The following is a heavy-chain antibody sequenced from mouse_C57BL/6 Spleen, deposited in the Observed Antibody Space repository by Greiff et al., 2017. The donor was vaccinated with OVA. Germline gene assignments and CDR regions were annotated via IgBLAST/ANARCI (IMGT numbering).Heavy chain of an antibody. CDR1: GYTFTSYR. Sequence: VQLQQPGAELVKPGASVKLSCKASGYTFTSYRMHWVKQRSGQGLEWIGMIYPNSGSTNYNEKFKSKATLTVDKSSSTAYMQLSSLTSEDSAVYVCARSPSFRGIRHTFDDWGKGTTLTVSS. CDR3: ARSPSFRGIRHTFDD. CDR2: IYPNSGST. D-gene: IGHD6-1*01. V-gene: IGHV1-64*01. J-gene: IGHJ2*01.